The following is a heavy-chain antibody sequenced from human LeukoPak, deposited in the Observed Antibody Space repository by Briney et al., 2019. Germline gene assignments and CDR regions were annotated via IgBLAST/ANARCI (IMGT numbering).Heavy chain of an antibody. CDR2: ISSSGRTI. D-gene: IGHD2-2*02. J-gene: IGHJ3*02. CDR3: ARCYCSSTSCYRGAFDI. CDR1: GFTFSSYS. V-gene: IGHV3-48*04. Sequence: PGGSLRLSCAASGFTFSSYSMNWVRQAPGKGLEWTAYISSSGRTIYYADSVKGRFTVSRDNAKISLYLQMNSLRAEDTSVYYCARCYCSSTSCYRGAFDIWGQGTMVTVSS.